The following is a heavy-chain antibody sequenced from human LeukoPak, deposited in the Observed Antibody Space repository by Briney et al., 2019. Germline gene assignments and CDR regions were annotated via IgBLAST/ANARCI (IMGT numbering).Heavy chain of an antibody. CDR2: MSYDGSNK. CDR1: GFTFSSYA. J-gene: IGHJ3*02. V-gene: IGHV3-30*04. Sequence: QPGGSLRLSCAASGFTFSSYAMHWVRQAPGKGLEWVAVMSYDGSNKYYADSVKGRFTSSRDNSKNTLYLQMNSLRAEDTAVYYCAREAFDIWGQGTMVTVSS. CDR3: AREAFDI.